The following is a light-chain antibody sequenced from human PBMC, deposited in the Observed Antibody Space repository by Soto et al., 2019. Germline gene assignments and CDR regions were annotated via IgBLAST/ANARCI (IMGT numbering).Light chain of an antibody. J-gene: IGLJ2*01. CDR1: SSDVGNYNY. Sequence: QSALTQPPSASGSPGQSVTISCTGTSSDVGNYNYVSWYQQYPGKAPKLMIYEVNKRPSGVPDRFSGSKSGNTASLTVSGLQAEDEADYYCTSYAAGKNVVFGGGTKLTDL. V-gene: IGLV2-8*01. CDR2: EVN. CDR3: TSYAAGKNVV.